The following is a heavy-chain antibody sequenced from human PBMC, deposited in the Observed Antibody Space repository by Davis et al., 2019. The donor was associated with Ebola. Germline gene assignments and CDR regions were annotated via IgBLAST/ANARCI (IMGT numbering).Heavy chain of an antibody. D-gene: IGHD3-22*01. CDR2: ISTHRGNT. Sequence: ASVKVSCKASGYTFTSNGISWVRQAPGQGLEWMGWISTHRGNTDYGQTFQGRVTLTADTSTSTAYMELRSLKSDDTAVYYCARVQNYYDSSGYYYVSSAFDIWGQGTMVTVSS. CDR1: GYTFTSNG. V-gene: IGHV1-18*04. CDR3: ARVQNYYDSSGYYYVSSAFDI. J-gene: IGHJ3*02.